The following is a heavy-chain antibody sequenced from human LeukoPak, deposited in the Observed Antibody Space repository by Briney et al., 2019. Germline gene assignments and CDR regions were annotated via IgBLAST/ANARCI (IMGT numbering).Heavy chain of an antibody. CDR1: GDSFSYFY. V-gene: IGHV4-39*07. D-gene: IGHD3-22*01. J-gene: IGHJ6*03. Sequence: PSETLSLTCTVSGDSFSYFYWSWIRQPPGKGLEWIGSIYYLGNTDYNPSLKSRVTISVETSKNQFSLKLSSVTAADTAVYYCARDRFDDSSGYYYHYYYYMDVWGKGTTVTVSS. CDR3: ARDRFDDSSGYYYHYYYYMDV. CDR2: IYYLGNT.